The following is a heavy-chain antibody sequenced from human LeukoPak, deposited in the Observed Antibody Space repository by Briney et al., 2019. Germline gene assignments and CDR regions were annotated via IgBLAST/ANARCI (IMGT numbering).Heavy chain of an antibody. CDR1: GFTVSSNY. V-gene: IGHV3-74*01. CDR2: IDGDGSGT. D-gene: IGHD4-17*01. J-gene: IGHJ4*02. CDR3: ATVFDY. Sequence: GGSLRLSCAASGFTVSSNYMSWVRQAPGKGLVWVSRIDGDGSGTSYADSVKGRFTISRDNAKNTSYLQMDSLRAEDSAVYYCATVFDYWGQGTLVTVSS.